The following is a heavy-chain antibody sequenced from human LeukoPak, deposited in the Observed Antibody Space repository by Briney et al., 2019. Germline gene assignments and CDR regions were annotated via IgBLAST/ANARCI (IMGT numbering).Heavy chain of an antibody. J-gene: IGHJ4*02. D-gene: IGHD6-19*01. CDR1: GFTFSSYA. Sequence: GGSLRLSCAASGFTFSSYAMSWVRQAPGKGLEWVSAISGSGGSTYYADSVKGRFTISSDNSKNTLYLQMNSLRAEDTAVYYCAKDYGRGWFGFSDYWGQGTLVTVSS. V-gene: IGHV3-23*01. CDR3: AKDYGRGWFGFSDY. CDR2: ISGSGGST.